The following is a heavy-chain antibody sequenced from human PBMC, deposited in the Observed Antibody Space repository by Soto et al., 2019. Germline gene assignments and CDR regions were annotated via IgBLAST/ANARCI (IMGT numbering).Heavy chain of an antibody. D-gene: IGHD3-10*01. V-gene: IGHV4-4*02. Sequence: QVQLQESGPGLVKPSGTLSLTCAVSGGSISSNIWWNWVRQVPGKGLGWIGEIYHTGTTNYNPTLKSLVTTAVDKSKIQLSLKLSSAAAADTALYYCARDHPNRFCGSGFDYWGQGTLVTVSS. J-gene: IGHJ4*02. CDR2: IYHTGTT. CDR3: ARDHPNRFCGSGFDY. CDR1: GGSISSNIW.